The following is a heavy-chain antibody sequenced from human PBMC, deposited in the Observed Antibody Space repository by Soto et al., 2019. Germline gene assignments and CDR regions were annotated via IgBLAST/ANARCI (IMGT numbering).Heavy chain of an antibody. CDR3: ARKPVATMGGRDYGMDV. Sequence: SETLSLTCTVSGGSVSSGSYYWSWIRQPPGKGLEWIGYIYYSGSTNYNPSLKSRVTISVDTSKNQFSLKLSSVTAADTAVYYCARKPVATMGGRDYGMDVWGQGTTVTVSS. D-gene: IGHD5-12*01. V-gene: IGHV4-61*01. CDR1: GGSVSSGSYY. CDR2: IYYSGST. J-gene: IGHJ6*02.